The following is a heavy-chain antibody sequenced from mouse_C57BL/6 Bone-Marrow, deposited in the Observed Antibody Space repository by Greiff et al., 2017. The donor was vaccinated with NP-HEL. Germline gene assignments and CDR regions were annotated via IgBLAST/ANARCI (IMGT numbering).Heavy chain of an antibody. J-gene: IGHJ4*01. CDR3: TTLDSSGHYAMDY. CDR1: GFNIKDYY. V-gene: IGHV14-1*01. Sequence: EVKVVESGAELVRPGASVKLSCTASGFNIKDYYMHWVKQRPEQGLEWIGRIDPEDGDTEYAPKFQGKATMTADTSSNTAYLQLSSLTSEDTAVYYCTTLDSSGHYAMDYWGQGTSVTVSS. D-gene: IGHD3-2*02. CDR2: IDPEDGDT.